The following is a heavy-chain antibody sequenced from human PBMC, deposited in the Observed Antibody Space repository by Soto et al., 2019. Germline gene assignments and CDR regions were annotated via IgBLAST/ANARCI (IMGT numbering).Heavy chain of an antibody. J-gene: IGHJ4*02. Sequence: EVQLVESGGGLVKPGGSLRLSCAASGFTFSNAWMNWVRQAPGKGLEWVGRIKSKTDGGTTDYAAPVKGRFTISRDDSNNTLYLQMNSLKTEDTAVYYCTTENDYGDYIFDYWGQGTLVTVSS. D-gene: IGHD4-17*01. CDR2: IKSKTDGGTT. CDR1: GFTFSNAW. V-gene: IGHV3-15*07. CDR3: TTENDYGDYIFDY.